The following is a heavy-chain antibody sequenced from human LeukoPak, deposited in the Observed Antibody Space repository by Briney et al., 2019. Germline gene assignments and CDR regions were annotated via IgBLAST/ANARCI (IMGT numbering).Heavy chain of an antibody. D-gene: IGHD6-19*01. CDR2: ISGNGGST. CDR3: AKWFPVAEYFDY. CDR1: GFTFSSYA. J-gene: IGHJ4*02. V-gene: IGHV3-23*01. Sequence: GGSLRLSCAASGFTFSSYAMSWVRQAPGKGLEWVSTISGNGGSTYYADSVKGRFTISRDNSKNTLYLQVNSLRAEDTAVYYCAKWFPVAEYFDYWGQGTLVTVSS.